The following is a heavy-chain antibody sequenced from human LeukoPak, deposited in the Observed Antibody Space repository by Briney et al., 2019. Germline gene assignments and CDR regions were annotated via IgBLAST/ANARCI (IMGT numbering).Heavy chain of an antibody. D-gene: IGHD6-19*01. CDR3: ARGNSSGWYSFPSDY. J-gene: IGHJ4*02. V-gene: IGHV4-30-4*08. CDR2: IYYSGGT. Sequence: SETLSLTCTVSGGSISSGDYYWSWIRQPPGKGLEWIGYIYYSGGTYYNPSLKSRVTISVDTSKNQFSLKLSSVTAADTAVYYCARGNSSGWYSFPSDYWGQGTLVTVSS. CDR1: GGSISSGDYY.